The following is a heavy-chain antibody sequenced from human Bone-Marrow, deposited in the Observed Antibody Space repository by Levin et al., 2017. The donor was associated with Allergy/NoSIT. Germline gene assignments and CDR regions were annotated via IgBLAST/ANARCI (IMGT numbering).Heavy chain of an antibody. V-gene: IGHV1-2*02. D-gene: IGHD6-19*01. Sequence: GESLKISCKASGYTFTGYYMHWVRQAPGQGLEWMGWINPNSGGTNYAQKFQGRVTMTRDTSISTAYMELSRLRSDDTAVYYCARASSGWYSGGEFDYWGQGTLVTVSS. CDR2: INPNSGGT. CDR1: GYTFTGYY. J-gene: IGHJ4*02. CDR3: ARASSGWYSGGEFDY.